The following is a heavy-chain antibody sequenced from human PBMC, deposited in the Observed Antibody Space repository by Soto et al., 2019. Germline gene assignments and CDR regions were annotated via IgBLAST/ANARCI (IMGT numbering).Heavy chain of an antibody. D-gene: IGHD3-10*01. CDR2: TLYRSTWHN. J-gene: IGHJ3*01. V-gene: IGHV6-1*01. CDR3: ATETPVFRGVRSAFDF. Sequence: SQTLSLTCAISGDSISSNSGVWDWTRQWPARGVEWRGWTLYRSTWHNDYGDAVKGRITSRPDTSKNQFYLQLNSVTPEDTAVYYCATETPVFRGVRSAFDFWGQGRMATVS. CDR1: GDSISSNSGV.